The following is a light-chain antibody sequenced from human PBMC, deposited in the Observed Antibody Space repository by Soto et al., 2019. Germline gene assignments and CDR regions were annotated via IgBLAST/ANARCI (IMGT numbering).Light chain of an antibody. V-gene: IGLV4-60*03. J-gene: IGLJ2*01. CDR3: ETWDSDTRV. Sequence: QPVLTQSSSASASLGSSVTLTCTLNSGHSTDIIACHQHQPGKAPRYLMKLEGSGSYNKGSGVPDRFSGSSSGADRYLTSSNLQSEDEAAYYCETWDSDTRVFGGGTKLTVL. CDR2: LEGSGSY. CDR1: SGHSTDI.